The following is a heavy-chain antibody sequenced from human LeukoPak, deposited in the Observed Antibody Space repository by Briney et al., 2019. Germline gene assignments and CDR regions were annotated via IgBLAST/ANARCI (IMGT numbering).Heavy chain of an antibody. V-gene: IGHV3-7*01. CDR3: ATDRGWRTSGYYLYYFEY. CDR1: GFVFRNYF. D-gene: IGHD3-3*01. J-gene: IGHJ4*02. CDR2: IKNDGSEI. Sequence: GGSLRLSCAASGFVFRNYFMSWVRQAPGKGLEWVTSIKNDGSEIYYVDSVRGRYTISRDNTKNSLYLQMSSLRAEDTAVYYCATDRGWRTSGYYLYYFEYWGQGTLVTFSS.